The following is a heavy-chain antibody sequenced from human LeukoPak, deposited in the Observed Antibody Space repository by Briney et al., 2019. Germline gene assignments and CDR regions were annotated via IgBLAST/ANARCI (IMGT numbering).Heavy chain of an antibody. D-gene: IGHD2-21*02. J-gene: IGHJ5*02. CDR3: ARDRPCGGDCRNWFDP. V-gene: IGHV1-46*01. CDR1: GYTFTAFY. Sequence: GASVKVSCKASGYTFTAFYIHWVRQAPGQGLEWMGIINPSGGSTSYAQKFQGRVTMTRDTSTSTVYMELSSLRSEDTAVYYCARDRPCGGDCRNWFDPWGQGTLVTVSS. CDR2: INPSGGST.